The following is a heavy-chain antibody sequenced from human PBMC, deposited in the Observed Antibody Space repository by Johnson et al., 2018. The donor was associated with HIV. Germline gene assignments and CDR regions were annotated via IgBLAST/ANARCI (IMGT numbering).Heavy chain of an antibody. Sequence: VQLVESGGGLVKPGGSLRLSCAASGFTFSSYAMSWVRQAPGKGLEWVSAISGSGGSTYHADSVKSRFTISRDSSKNTLYLQMNSLRVEDTAVYYCARDVGLWFGELRSGDAFDIWGQGTMVTVSS. D-gene: IGHD3-10*01. CDR3: ARDVGLWFGELRSGDAFDI. V-gene: IGHV3-23*04. CDR1: GFTFSSYA. J-gene: IGHJ3*02. CDR2: ISGSGGST.